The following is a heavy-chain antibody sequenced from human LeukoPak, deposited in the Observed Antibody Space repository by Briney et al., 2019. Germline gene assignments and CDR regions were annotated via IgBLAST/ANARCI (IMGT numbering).Heavy chain of an antibody. D-gene: IGHD2-2*02. J-gene: IGHJ4*02. CDR1: GYTFTSYG. CDR2: ISAYNSNT. CDR3: ARVAHCSTSTCYTADY. Sequence: ASVKVSCKASGYTFTSYGISWVRQAPGQGLEWMGWISAYNSNTNYAQKFQGRVTMTTDTSSSTAYMDLRSLRSDDTAVYYCARVAHCSTSTCYTADYWGQGTLVTVSS. V-gene: IGHV1-18*01.